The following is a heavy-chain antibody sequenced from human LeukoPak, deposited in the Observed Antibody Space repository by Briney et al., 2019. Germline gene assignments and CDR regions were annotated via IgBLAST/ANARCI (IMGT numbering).Heavy chain of an antibody. CDR1: GGSISSGGYY. CDR2: VFYSGNT. D-gene: IGHD6-13*01. J-gene: IGHJ5*02. CDR3: ARAGYSINWFDP. V-gene: IGHV4-39*07. Sequence: SETLSLTCTVSGGSISSGGYYWGWIRQPPGKGLEWIGSVFYSGNTYYNPSLKSRVTISVDTSKNQFSLKLSSVTAADTAVYYCARAGYSINWFDPWGQGTLVTVSS.